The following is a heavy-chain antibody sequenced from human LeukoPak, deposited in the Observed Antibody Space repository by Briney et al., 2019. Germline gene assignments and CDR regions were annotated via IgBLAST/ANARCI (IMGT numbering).Heavy chain of an antibody. CDR2: IIPIFGTA. Sequence: ASVKVSCKASGGTFSSYAISWVRQAPGQGLEWMGGIIPIFGTANYAQKFQGRVTITADESTSTAYMELSSLRSEDTAVYYCARPLLLDLENSYYFYGMDIWGQGTAVTVS. CDR1: GGTFSSYA. J-gene: IGHJ6*02. CDR3: ARPLLLDLENSYYFYGMDI. V-gene: IGHV1-69*13. D-gene: IGHD3-3*01.